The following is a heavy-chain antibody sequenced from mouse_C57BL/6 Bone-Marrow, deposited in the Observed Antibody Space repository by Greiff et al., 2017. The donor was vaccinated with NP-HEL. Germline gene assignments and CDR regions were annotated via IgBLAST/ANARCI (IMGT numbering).Heavy chain of an antibody. V-gene: IGHV10-1*01. CDR3: VREGIYDGYYRFAY. Sequence: EVKVVESGGGLVQPKGSLKLSCAASGFSFNTYAMNWVRQAPGKGLEWVARIRSKSNNYATYYADSVKDRFTISRDDSESMLYLQMNNLKTEDTAMYYCVREGIYDGYYRFAYWGQGTLVTVSA. CDR2: IRSKSNNYAT. CDR1: GFSFNTYA. J-gene: IGHJ3*01. D-gene: IGHD2-3*01.